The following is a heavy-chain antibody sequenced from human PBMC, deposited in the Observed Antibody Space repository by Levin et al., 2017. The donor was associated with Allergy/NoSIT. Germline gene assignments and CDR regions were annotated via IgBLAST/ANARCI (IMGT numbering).Heavy chain of an antibody. J-gene: IGHJ4*02. V-gene: IGHV3-23*01. Sequence: GGSLRLSCAASGFTFSSYAMSWVRQAPGKGLEWVSAISGSGDSTYYADSVKGRFTISRDNSKNTLYLQMNSLRAEDTDVYYCARTRGCSSTSCYPDYWGQGTLVTVSS. D-gene: IGHD2-2*01. CDR1: GFTFSSYA. CDR3: ARTRGCSSTSCYPDY. CDR2: ISGSGDST.